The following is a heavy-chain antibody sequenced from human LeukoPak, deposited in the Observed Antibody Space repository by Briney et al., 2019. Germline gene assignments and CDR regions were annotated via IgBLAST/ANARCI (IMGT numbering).Heavy chain of an antibody. Sequence: TVSLICAVYGGSFSGYYWSWIRQPPGKGLEWIGEINHSGSTKYNPSLKSQVTISVDTSKNQFSLKLSSVTAADTAVYYCARVPRGYSYGYWNAFDIWGQGTMVTVSS. CDR2: INHSGST. J-gene: IGHJ3*02. V-gene: IGHV4-34*01. CDR3: ARVPRGYSYGYWNAFDI. D-gene: IGHD5-18*01. CDR1: GGSFSGYY.